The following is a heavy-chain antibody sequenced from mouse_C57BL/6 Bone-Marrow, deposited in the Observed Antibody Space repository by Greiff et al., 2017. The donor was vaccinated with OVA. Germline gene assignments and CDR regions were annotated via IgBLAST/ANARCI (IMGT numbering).Heavy chain of an antibody. J-gene: IGHJ4*01. D-gene: IGHD4-1*01. Sequence: EVQRVESGGGLVQPKGSLKLSCAASGFSFNTYAMNWVRQAPGKGLEWVARIRSKSNNYATYYADSVKDRFTISRDDSESMLYLQMNNLKTEDTAMYYCVTNPYAMDYWGQGTSVTVSS. CDR1: GFSFNTYA. CDR3: VTNPYAMDY. V-gene: IGHV10-1*01. CDR2: IRSKSNNYAT.